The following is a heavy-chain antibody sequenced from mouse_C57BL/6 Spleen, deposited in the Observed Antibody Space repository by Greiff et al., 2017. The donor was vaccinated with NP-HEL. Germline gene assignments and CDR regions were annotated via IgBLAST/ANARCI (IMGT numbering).Heavy chain of an antibody. CDR1: GYTFTSYW. CDR3: ASSVYYYGSWYFDV. CDR2: IDPSDSYT. J-gene: IGHJ1*03. Sequence: QVHVKQPGAELVMPGASVKLSCKASGYTFTSYWMHWVKQRPGQGLEWIGEIDPSDSYTNYNQKFKGKSTLTVDKSSSTAYMQLSSLTSEDSAVYYCASSVYYYGSWYFDVWGTGTTVTVSS. D-gene: IGHD1-1*01. V-gene: IGHV1-69*01.